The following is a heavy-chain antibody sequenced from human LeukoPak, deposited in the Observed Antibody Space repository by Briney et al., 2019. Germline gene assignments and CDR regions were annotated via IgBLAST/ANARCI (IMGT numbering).Heavy chain of an antibody. CDR1: GGSISSDGYY. Sequence: SETLSLTCTVSGGSISSDGYYWSWIRQHPGKGLEWIGYIYYSGSTYYNPSLTSRVTISVDTSKNQFSLKLSSVTAADTAVYYCARLLYDSSGYIYGMDVWGQGTTVTVSS. J-gene: IGHJ6*02. CDR3: ARLLYDSSGYIYGMDV. V-gene: IGHV4-31*02. CDR2: IYYSGST. D-gene: IGHD3-22*01.